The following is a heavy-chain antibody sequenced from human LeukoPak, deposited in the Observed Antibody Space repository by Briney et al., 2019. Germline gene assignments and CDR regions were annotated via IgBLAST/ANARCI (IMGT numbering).Heavy chain of an antibody. CDR1: GGSISSYY. CDR2: IYTSGST. CDR3: ARDRGAYYDSGVDY. D-gene: IGHD3-22*01. J-gene: IGHJ4*02. V-gene: IGHV4-4*07. Sequence: SETLSLTCTVSGGSISSYYWSWIRQPAGKGLEWMGRIYTSGSTNYNPSLKSRVTMSVDTSKNQFSLKLSPVTAADTAVYYCARDRGAYYDSGVDYWGQGTLVTVSS.